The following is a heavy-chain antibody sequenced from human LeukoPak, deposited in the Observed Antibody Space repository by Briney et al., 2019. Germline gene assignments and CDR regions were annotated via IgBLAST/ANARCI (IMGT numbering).Heavy chain of an antibody. V-gene: IGHV3-33*01. J-gene: IGHJ4*02. CDR3: AREVVGHVDTAMVLDY. Sequence: GGSLRLSCAASGFTFSSYGMHWVRQAPRKGLEWVAVIWYDGRNKFYADSLKGRFTISRDNSKNTLYLQMNSLRAEDTAVYYCAREVVGHVDTAMVLDYWGQGTLVTVSS. CDR2: IWYDGRNK. D-gene: IGHD5-18*01. CDR1: GFTFSSYG.